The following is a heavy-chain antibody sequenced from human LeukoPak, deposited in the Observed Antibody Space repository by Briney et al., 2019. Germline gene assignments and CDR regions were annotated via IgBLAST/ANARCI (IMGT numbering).Heavy chain of an antibody. J-gene: IGHJ4*02. Sequence: PSETLSLTCTVSNSSVISEYSWSWIRQPAGKGLEWIGRIYTSGSTNYNPSLKSRVTMSVDTSKNQFSLKLSSVTAADTAVYYCARDSRLGITMVRGVPPSFDYWGQGTLVTVSS. CDR1: NSSVISEYS. V-gene: IGHV4-4*07. CDR2: IYTSGST. CDR3: ARDSRLGITMVRGVPPSFDY. D-gene: IGHD3-10*01.